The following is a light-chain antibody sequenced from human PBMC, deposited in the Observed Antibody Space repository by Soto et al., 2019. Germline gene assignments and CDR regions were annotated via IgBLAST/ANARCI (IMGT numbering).Light chain of an antibody. V-gene: IGKV1-5*01. CDR1: QSIDSW. CDR3: QQRYNWPPIT. J-gene: IGKJ5*01. Sequence: DIQMTQSPSTLSASVGDRVTITCRASQSIDSWLAWYQQKPGKAPKLLIYDASDLESGVPSRFSGRGSGTEFTLTISSLEPEDFAVYYCQQRYNWPPITFGQGTRLEIK. CDR2: DAS.